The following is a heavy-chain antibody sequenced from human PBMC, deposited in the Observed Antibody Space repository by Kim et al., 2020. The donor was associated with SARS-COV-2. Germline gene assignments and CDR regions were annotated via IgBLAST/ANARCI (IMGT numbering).Heavy chain of an antibody. Sequence: SETLSLTCTVSGGSISSSSYYWGWIRQPPGKGLEWIGSIYYSGSTYYNPSLKSRVTISVDTSKNQFSLKLSSVTAADTAVYYCARDGGGYSGYDYRAGNWFDPWGQGTLVTVSS. CDR2: IYYSGST. CDR1: GGSISSSSYY. D-gene: IGHD5-12*01. V-gene: IGHV4-39*07. J-gene: IGHJ5*02. CDR3: ARDGGGYSGYDYRAGNWFDP.